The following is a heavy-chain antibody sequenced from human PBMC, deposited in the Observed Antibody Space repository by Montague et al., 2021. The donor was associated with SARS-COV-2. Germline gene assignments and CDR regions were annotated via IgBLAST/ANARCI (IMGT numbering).Heavy chain of an antibody. D-gene: IGHD1-1*01. CDR2: XXWDDDK. CDR1: GFSLSTSGVG. Sequence: PALVKPTQTLTLTCTFSGFSLSTSGVGVGWIRQPPGKALEWLALXXWDDDKRYSPSLKSRHTITKDTSKNQVVLTMTNMDPVDTATYYCAHRPGGWNLYYSDYWGQGTLVTVSS. CDR3: AHRPGGWNLYYSDY. V-gene: IGHV2-5*02. J-gene: IGHJ4*02.